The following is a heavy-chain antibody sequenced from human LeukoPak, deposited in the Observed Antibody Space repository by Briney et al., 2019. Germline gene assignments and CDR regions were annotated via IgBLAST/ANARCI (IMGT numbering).Heavy chain of an antibody. D-gene: IGHD2-15*01. CDR3: AKSVVVITFRFDD. CDR2: INGGGGNT. J-gene: IGHJ4*02. Sequence: PGGSLRLSCAASGFTFNSYVMSWVRQAPGKGLEWVSAINGGGGNTYYADSVKGRFTISRDNSKNMVYPQMNSLRADDTAVYYCAKSVVVITFRFDDWGQGALVTVSS. CDR1: GFTFNSYV. V-gene: IGHV3-23*01.